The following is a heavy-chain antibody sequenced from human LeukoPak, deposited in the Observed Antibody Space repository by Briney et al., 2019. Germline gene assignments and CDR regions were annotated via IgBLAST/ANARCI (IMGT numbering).Heavy chain of an antibody. CDR1: GYTFTSYY. CDR3: AREGITMVRGVIMTHFDY. J-gene: IGHJ4*02. V-gene: IGHV1-46*01. D-gene: IGHD3-10*01. Sequence: ASVKVSCKASGYTFTSYYMHWVRQAPGQGLEWMGIINPSGGSTSYAQKFQGRVTMTRDTSISTAYMELSSLRSEDTAVYYCAREGITMVRGVIMTHFDYWGQGTLVTVSS. CDR2: INPSGGST.